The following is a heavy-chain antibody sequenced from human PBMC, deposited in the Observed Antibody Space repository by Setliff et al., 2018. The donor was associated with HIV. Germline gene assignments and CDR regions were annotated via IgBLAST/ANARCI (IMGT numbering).Heavy chain of an antibody. D-gene: IGHD3-9*01. V-gene: IGHV4-39*01. Sequence: SETLSLTCAVSGVSISSSSYFWGWIRRPPGTGLDWIGSIYFSGSTYYNPSLESRVTISMDTSKNQFSLKQTSVTAADTAVYYCARHPRHYNILTGYRYYYMDVWGKGTTVTVSS. CDR3: ARHPRHYNILTGYRYYYMDV. J-gene: IGHJ6*03. CDR1: GVSISSSSYF. CDR2: IYFSGST.